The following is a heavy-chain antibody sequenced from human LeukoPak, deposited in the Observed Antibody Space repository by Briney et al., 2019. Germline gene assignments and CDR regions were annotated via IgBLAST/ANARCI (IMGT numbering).Heavy chain of an antibody. Sequence: SVKVSCKASGGTFSSYAISWVRQAPGQGLEWMGGIIPIFGTANYAQKFQGRVTITADESTGTAYMELSSLRSEDTAVYYCARDGIVVVPAAIRYYYYYMDVWGKGTTVTVSS. CDR3: ARDGIVVVPAAIRYYYYYMDV. V-gene: IGHV1-69*13. CDR2: IIPIFGTA. D-gene: IGHD2-2*02. J-gene: IGHJ6*03. CDR1: GGTFSSYA.